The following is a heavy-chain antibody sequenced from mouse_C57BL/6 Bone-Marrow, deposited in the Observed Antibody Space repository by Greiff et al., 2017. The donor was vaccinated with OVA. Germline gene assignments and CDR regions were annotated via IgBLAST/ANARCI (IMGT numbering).Heavy chain of an antibody. J-gene: IGHJ3*01. D-gene: IGHD2-3*01. V-gene: IGHV1-54*01. Sequence: VKLQEPGAELVRPGTSVKVSCKASGYAFTSYLIEWVKQRPGQGLEWIGVINPGGGGTNYNEKFKGKATLTADKSSSTAYLQLSSLTSEDSAVYVGARDGLTWGWFAYWGQGTLVTVSA. CDR1: GYAFTSYL. CDR3: ARDGLTWGWFAY. CDR2: INPGGGGT.